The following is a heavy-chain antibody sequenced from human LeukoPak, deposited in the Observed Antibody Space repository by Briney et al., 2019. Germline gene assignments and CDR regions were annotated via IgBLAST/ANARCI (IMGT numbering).Heavy chain of an antibody. D-gene: IGHD1-26*01. CDR1: GYTFTGYY. V-gene: IGHV3-30*18. CDR3: AKAGSYRATIDY. CDR2: ISYDGSNK. J-gene: IGHJ4*02. Sequence: SCKASGYTFTGYYMHWVRQAPGKGLEWVAVISYDGSNKYYADSVKGRFTISRDNSKNTLYLQMNSLRAEDTAVYYCAKAGSYRATIDYWGQGTLVTVSS.